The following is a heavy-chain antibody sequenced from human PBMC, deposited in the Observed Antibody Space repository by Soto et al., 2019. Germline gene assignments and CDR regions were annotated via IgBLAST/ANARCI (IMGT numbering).Heavy chain of an antibody. Sequence: EVQLLQSGGGLVQPGESLRLSCAASGFIFSSYTMSWVRQAPGKGLEWVSVISGSGGSPYNADSVQGRFTISLDNPKHTLYLQMNSLRAEDTAIYYCAKARCSSATCYVPDYCGQVTLVTVSS. CDR1: GFIFSSYT. CDR3: AKARCSSATCYVPDY. J-gene: IGHJ4*02. D-gene: IGHD2-2*01. V-gene: IGHV3-23*01. CDR2: ISGSGGSP.